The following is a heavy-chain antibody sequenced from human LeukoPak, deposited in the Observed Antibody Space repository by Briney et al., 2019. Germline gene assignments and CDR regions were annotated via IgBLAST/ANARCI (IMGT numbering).Heavy chain of an antibody. CDR2: ISSSSSTI. Sequence: PGGSLRLSCAASGFTFSSYSMNWVRQAPGKGLEWVSYISSSSSTIYYADSVKGRFTISRDNAKNSLYLQMNSLRAEDTAVYYCATTVAGRYDDFDYWGQGTLVTVSS. J-gene: IGHJ4*02. D-gene: IGHD6-19*01. CDR1: GFTFSSYS. CDR3: ATTVAGRYDDFDY. V-gene: IGHV3-48*01.